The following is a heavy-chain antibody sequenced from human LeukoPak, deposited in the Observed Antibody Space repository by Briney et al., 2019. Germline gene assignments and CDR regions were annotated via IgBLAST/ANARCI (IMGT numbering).Heavy chain of an antibody. J-gene: IGHJ5*02. CDR1: GYSISSGYY. CDR3: ARGGNWFDP. V-gene: IGHV4-38-2*01. CDR2: IYHSGST. D-gene: IGHD1-26*01. Sequence: SETLSLTCAVSGYSISSGYYWGWIRQPPGKGLEWIGSIYHSGSTYYNPSLKSRVTMSVDTSKNQFSLKLSSVTAADTAVYYCARGGNWFDPWGQGTLVTVSS.